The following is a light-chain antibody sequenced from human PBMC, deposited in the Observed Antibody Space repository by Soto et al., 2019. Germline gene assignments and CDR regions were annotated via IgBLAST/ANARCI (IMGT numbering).Light chain of an antibody. V-gene: IGKV1-5*03. CDR3: QQYHAYPYT. CDR2: KAS. J-gene: IGKJ2*01. CDR1: QSISGW. Sequence: DIPMTQSPSTLSASAGDRVTITCRASQSISGWLAWYQQRPGKAPKLLIHKASTLESGVPSRFSGSGSGTDFTLTIDSLQPDDFATYSCQQYHAYPYTFGQGTKLEIK.